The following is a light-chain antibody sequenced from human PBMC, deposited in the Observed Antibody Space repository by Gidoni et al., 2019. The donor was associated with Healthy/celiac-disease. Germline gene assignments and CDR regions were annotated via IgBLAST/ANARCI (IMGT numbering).Light chain of an antibody. Sequence: EIVMTQSPATLSVSPGERATLSCRASQSVSSNLAWYQQKPGQAPRLLIYGASARATGIPARFSGSGSGTEFTLTISGLQSEDFAVYSCQQYNNWPWTFGQXTKVEVK. CDR3: QQYNNWPWT. J-gene: IGKJ1*01. CDR1: QSVSSN. V-gene: IGKV3-15*01. CDR2: GAS.